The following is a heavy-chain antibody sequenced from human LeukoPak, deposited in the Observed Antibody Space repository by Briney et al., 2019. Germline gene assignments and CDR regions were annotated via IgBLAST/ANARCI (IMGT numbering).Heavy chain of an antibody. Sequence: GGSLRLSCAASGFTFGSYAMHWVRQAPGKGLEWVAVISYDGSNKYYADSVKGRFTISRDNSKNTLYLQMNSLRAEDTAVYYCARDLARAFDIWGQGTMVTVSS. CDR2: ISYDGSNK. CDR1: GFTFGSYA. J-gene: IGHJ3*02. V-gene: IGHV3-30-3*01. CDR3: ARDLARAFDI.